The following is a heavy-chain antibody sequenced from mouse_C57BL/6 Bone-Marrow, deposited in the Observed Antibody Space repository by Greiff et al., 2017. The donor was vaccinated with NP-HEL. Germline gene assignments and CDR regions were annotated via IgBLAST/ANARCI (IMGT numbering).Heavy chain of an antibody. CDR2: ISSGGSYT. D-gene: IGHD1-1*02. J-gene: IGHJ2*01. CDR3: ARNGYLLLRWCDY. Sequence: DVKLVESGGDLVKPGGSLKLSCAASGFTFSSYGMSWVRQTPDKRLEWVATISSGGSYTYYPDSVKGRFTISRDNAKNTLYLQMSSLKSEDTAMYYCARNGYLLLRWCDYWGQGTTLTVSS. CDR1: GFTFSSYG. V-gene: IGHV5-6*02.